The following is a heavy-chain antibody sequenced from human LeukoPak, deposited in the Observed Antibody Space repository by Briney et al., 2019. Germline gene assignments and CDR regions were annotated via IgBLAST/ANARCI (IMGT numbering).Heavy chain of an antibody. CDR3: AKGSRGDYDSHFDY. V-gene: IGHV3-23*01. CDR1: GFTFSIYA. D-gene: IGHD4-17*01. CDR2: FHGSGGNT. Sequence: PGGSLRLSCAASGFTFSIYAMSWVRQAPGKGLEWVSTFHGSGGNTHYADSVKGRFTISRDDSENTLYLQMNSLRAEDAAVYYCAKGSRGDYDSHFDYWGRGALVTVSS. J-gene: IGHJ4*02.